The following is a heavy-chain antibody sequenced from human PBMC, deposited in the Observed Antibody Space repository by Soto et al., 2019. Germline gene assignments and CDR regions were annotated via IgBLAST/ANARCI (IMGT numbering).Heavy chain of an antibody. CDR2: ISAYNGNT. CDR1: GYTFTSYG. J-gene: IGHJ4*02. D-gene: IGHD3-16*02. V-gene: IGHV1-18*04. Sequence: ASVTVSCKASGYTFTSYGISWVRQAPGQGLEWMGWISAYNGNTNYAQKLQGRVTLTTDTSTSTAYMELKSLRSDDAAVYYCARSITVIPYYFDYWGQGTLVTVSS. CDR3: ARSITVIPYYFDY.